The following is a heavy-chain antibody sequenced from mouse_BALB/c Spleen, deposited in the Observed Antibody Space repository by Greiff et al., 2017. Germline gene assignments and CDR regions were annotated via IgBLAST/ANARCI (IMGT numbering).Heavy chain of an antibody. V-gene: IGHV2-9*02. D-gene: IGHD2-4*01. CDR2: IWAGGST. CDR3: ARDEGYDYEGMDY. Sequence: VNVVESGPGLVAPSQSLSITCTVSGFSLTSYGVHWVRQPPGKGLEWLGVIWAGGSTNYNSALMSRLSISKDNSKSQVFLKMNSLQTDDTAMYYCARDEGYDYEGMDYWGQGTSVTVSS. CDR1: GFSLTSYG. J-gene: IGHJ4*01.